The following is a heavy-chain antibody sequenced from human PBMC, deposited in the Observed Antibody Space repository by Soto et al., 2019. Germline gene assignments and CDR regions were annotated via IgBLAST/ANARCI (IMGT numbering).Heavy chain of an antibody. Sequence: ETLSLTCAVSGGSISSSSYYWGWIRQPPGRGLEWIGSIYYSGYTYYNPSLKSRVTISVDTSKNQFSLKLSSVTAEDTAVYYCAREGSRGFFAMFAFDIWGQGTMVTVSS. J-gene: IGHJ3*02. CDR1: GGSISSSSYY. D-gene: IGHD3-10*01. CDR2: IYYSGYT. CDR3: AREGSRGFFAMFAFDI. V-gene: IGHV4-39*02.